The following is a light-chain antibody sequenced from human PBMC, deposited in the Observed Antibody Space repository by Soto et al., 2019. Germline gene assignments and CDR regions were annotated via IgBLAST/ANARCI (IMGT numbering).Light chain of an antibody. CDR3: SSYTSSSTWV. CDR2: DVS. V-gene: IGLV2-14*01. J-gene: IGLJ3*02. Sequence: QSALTQPASVSGSPGQSITISWTGTSSDVGGYNYVSWYQQHPGKAPKLMIYDVSNRPSGVSNRFSGSKSGNTASLTISGLQAEDEADYYWSSYTSSSTWVFGGGTKLTVL. CDR1: SSDVGGYNY.